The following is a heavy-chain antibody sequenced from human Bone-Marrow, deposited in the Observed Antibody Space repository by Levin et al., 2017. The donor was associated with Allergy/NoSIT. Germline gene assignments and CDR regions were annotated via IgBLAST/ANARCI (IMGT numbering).Heavy chain of an antibody. Sequence: ASVKVSCAATGFTFTSYAMTWVRQAPGKGLEWVSGITDSGGHTFYADSVRGRFTISRDISNNTLYLQMHSLRAEDTAVYYCVRGPAAIFGVAVVPLYSFDHWGQGALVTVSS. V-gene: IGHV3-23*01. CDR1: GFTFTSYA. CDR2: ITDSGGHT. CDR3: VRGPAAIFGVAVVPLYSFDH. D-gene: IGHD3-3*02. J-gene: IGHJ4*02.